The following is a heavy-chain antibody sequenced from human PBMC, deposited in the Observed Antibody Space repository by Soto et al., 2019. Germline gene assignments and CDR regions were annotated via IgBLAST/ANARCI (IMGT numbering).Heavy chain of an antibody. CDR2: IIPIFGTA. Sequence: VKVSCKASGGTFSSYAIGWVRQAPGQGLEWMGGIIPIFGTANYAQKFQGRVTITADESTSTAYMELSSLRSEDTAVYYCARGPYYYDSSGPGAFDIWGKGTMVKVS. CDR3: ARGPYYYDSSGPGAFDI. D-gene: IGHD3-22*01. CDR1: GGTFSSYA. V-gene: IGHV1-69*01. J-gene: IGHJ3*02.